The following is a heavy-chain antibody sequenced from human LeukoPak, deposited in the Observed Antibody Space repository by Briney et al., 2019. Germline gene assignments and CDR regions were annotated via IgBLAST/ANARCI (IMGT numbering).Heavy chain of an antibody. Sequence: SGGSLRLSCAASGFTFSDYYMSWIRQAAGKGLEGVSYISSSGSTIYYADSVKGRFTISRDNAKNSLYLQMNSLRAEDTAVYYCARDLVATIIKTACGMDVWGQGTTVTVSS. J-gene: IGHJ6*02. V-gene: IGHV3-11*01. CDR1: GFTFSDYY. D-gene: IGHD5-12*01. CDR2: ISSSGSTI. CDR3: ARDLVATIIKTACGMDV.